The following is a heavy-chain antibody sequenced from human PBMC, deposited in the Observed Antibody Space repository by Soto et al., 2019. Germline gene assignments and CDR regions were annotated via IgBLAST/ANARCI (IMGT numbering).Heavy chain of an antibody. V-gene: IGHV5-51*01. CDR1: GFTLTSYW. CDR3: ARQGEGFYQRQIDF. Sequence: VESLKISCNGSGFTLTSYWIAWVRQMPWKGPEWMGVVFPGDSDTRYSPSFQGQVIISADKSTSTAYLQWSSLKASDSAIYYCARQGEGFYQRQIDFWGQGTLVKASS. J-gene: IGHJ4*02. D-gene: IGHD3-10*01. CDR2: VFPGDSDT.